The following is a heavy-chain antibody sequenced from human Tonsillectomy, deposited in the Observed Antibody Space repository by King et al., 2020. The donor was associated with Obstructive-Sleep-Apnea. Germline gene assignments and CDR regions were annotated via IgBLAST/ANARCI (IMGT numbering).Heavy chain of an antibody. V-gene: IGHV3-30*04. D-gene: IGHD4-17*01. Sequence: QLVQSGGGVVQPGRSLRLSCADSGFTFSSYAMHWVRQAPGKGLEWVAVISYDGSNKYYADSVKGRFTISRDNSKNTLYLQMNSLRAEDTAVYYCARVQGDYPDYWGQGTLVTVSS. CDR3: ARVQGDYPDY. J-gene: IGHJ4*02. CDR2: ISYDGSNK. CDR1: GFTFSSYA.